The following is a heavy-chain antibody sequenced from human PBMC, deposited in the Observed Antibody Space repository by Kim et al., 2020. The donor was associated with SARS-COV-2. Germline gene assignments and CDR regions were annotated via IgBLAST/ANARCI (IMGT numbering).Heavy chain of an antibody. CDR2: IYYSGST. J-gene: IGHJ6*03. Sequence: SETLSLTCTVSGGSISSYYWSWIRQPPGKGLEWIGYIYYSGSTNYNPSLKSRVTISVDTSKNQFSLKLSSVTAADTAVYYCARHAQGPSINTYYYYNYL. CDR1: GGSISSYY. V-gene: IGHV4-59*08. CDR3: ARHAQGPSINTYYYYNYL.